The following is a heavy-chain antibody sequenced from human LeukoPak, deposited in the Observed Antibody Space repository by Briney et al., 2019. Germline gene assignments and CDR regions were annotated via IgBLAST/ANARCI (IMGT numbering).Heavy chain of an antibody. CDR1: GYSFTSYW. V-gene: IGHV5-51*01. J-gene: IGHJ6*03. Sequence: GESLNISCQGFGYSFTSYWIGWVRQMPANGQEWMGIIYRGDSDTRYSPSFHGQVTISADKSISTAYLQWSSLKASDTAMYYCARHAYGSSSTPYYYYYMDVWGKGTTVTVSS. CDR2: IYRGDSDT. CDR3: ARHAYGSSSTPYYYYYMDV. D-gene: IGHD6-13*01.